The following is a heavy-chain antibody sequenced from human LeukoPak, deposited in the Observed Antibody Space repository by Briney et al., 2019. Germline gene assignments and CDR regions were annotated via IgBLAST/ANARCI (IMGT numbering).Heavy chain of an antibody. CDR1: SGSISSNNW. D-gene: IGHD6-6*01. CDR3: ARSSYSSSSSV. V-gene: IGHV4-4*02. CDR2: IYHSGSP. J-gene: IGHJ3*01. Sequence: PSGTLSLTCAVSSGSISSNNWWGWVRQPPGKGLEWIGEIYHSGSPNYNPSLKSRVTISVDKSRNHFSLNLSSVTAADTAVYYCARSSYSSSSSVWGQGTMVTVSS.